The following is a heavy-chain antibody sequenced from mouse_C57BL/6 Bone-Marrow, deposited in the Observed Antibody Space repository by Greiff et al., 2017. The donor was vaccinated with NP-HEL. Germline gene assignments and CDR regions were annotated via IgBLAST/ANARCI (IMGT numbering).Heavy chain of an antibody. J-gene: IGHJ4*01. Sequence: VQLQQSGAELVRPGASVTLSCKASGYTFTDYEMHWVKQTPVHGLEWIGAIDPETGGTAYNQKFKGKAILTADKSSSTAYMELRSLTSEDSAVYYCTRDGNYCWYAMDYWGQGTSVTVSS. D-gene: IGHD2-1*01. CDR1: GYTFTDYE. CDR3: TRDGNYCWYAMDY. CDR2: IDPETGGT. V-gene: IGHV1-15*01.